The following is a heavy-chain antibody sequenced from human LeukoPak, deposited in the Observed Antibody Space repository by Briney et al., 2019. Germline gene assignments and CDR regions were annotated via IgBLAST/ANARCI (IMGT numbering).Heavy chain of an antibody. CDR2: NYYSGSR. D-gene: IGHD4-17*01. Sequence: SEPVSLTCTVSGGPLSSSSYLWPWIRQPPGKGLEWNGCNYYSGSRYYNPSLKGRINISVDTSKNQLSLKLSSVTAADTTVYYCVEQLNYGDYYLPGGPYWYFDLWGRGTLVTVSS. CDR3: VEQLNYGDYYLPGGPYWYFDL. V-gene: IGHV4-39*01. CDR1: GGPLSSSSYL. J-gene: IGHJ2*01.